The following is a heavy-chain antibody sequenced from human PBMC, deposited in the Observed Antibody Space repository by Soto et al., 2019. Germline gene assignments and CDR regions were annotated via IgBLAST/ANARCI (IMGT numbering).Heavy chain of an antibody. CDR1: GFIFSSYW. V-gene: IGHV3-74*01. J-gene: IGHJ3*01. Sequence: EVQLVESGGGLVQPGGSLRLSCAASGFIFSSYWMHWVRQAPGKGLVWVSRINSDGSSTNYADSVKGRFTISRDNAKNTLYLQVNSLRAEDTAVYYCASSITIFTIYGFDFWGQGTTVTVSS. CDR2: INSDGSST. D-gene: IGHD3-3*01. CDR3: ASSITIFTIYGFDF.